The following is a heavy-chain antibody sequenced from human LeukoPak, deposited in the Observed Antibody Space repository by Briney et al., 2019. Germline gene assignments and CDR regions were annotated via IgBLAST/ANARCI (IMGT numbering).Heavy chain of an antibody. J-gene: IGHJ4*02. V-gene: IGHV4-59*01. CDR2: IYYSGNT. CDR3: ARDGTRYCSGVSCYSTGFDY. Sequence: SETLSLTCTVSGGSINNYYWNWIRQPPGKGLEWIGYIYYSGNTNYNPSLKSRVTISVDTSKNQFSLKLSSVTAADTAVYFCARDGTRYCSGVSCYSTGFDYWGQGTLVTVSS. D-gene: IGHD2-15*01. CDR1: GGSINNYY.